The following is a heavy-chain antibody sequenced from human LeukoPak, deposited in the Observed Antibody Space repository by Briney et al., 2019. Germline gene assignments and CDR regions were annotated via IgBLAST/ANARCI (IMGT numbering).Heavy chain of an antibody. V-gene: IGHV3-23*05. D-gene: IGHD1-1*01. J-gene: IGHJ4*01. Sequence: PGGSLRLSCATSGFTFSTYAMTWVRQAPGKGLEWVSAIDIYSAKTNYADSVKGRFTISRDNSKNTLYLQMNSLRGEDTAKYYCARDWKADFWGHGTQVTVSS. CDR2: IDIYSAKT. CDR1: GFTFSTYA. CDR3: ARDWKADF.